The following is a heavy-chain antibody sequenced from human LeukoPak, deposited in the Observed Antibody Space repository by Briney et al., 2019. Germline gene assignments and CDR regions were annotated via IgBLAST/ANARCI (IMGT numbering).Heavy chain of an antibody. CDR1: GGSISSYS. V-gene: IGHV4-59*01. D-gene: IGHD6-19*01. CDR3: ARSADSSGWIYYYYYGMDV. Sequence: SETLSLTCTVSGGSISSYSWSWIRQPPGKGLEWIGYIYYSGSTNYNPSLKSRVTISLDTSKNQFSLKLSSVTAADTAVYYCARSADSSGWIYYYYYGMDVWGQGTTVTVSS. J-gene: IGHJ6*02. CDR2: IYYSGST.